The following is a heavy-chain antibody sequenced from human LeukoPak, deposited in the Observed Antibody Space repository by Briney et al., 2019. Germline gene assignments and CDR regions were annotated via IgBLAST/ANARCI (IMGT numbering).Heavy chain of an antibody. CDR3: AKLASLCTSSSCVRGGFDY. V-gene: IGHV3-23*01. J-gene: IGHJ4*02. CDR2: ITGNGGYT. CDR1: GFTFSSYA. D-gene: IGHD2-2*01. Sequence: PGGSLRLSCAASGFTFSSYAMNWVRQAPGKGLEWVSGITGNGGYTYYAESVKGRFTIFRDNSKNTLFLQMNSLRAEDTAKYYCAKLASLCTSSSCVRGGFDYWGQGALVTVSS.